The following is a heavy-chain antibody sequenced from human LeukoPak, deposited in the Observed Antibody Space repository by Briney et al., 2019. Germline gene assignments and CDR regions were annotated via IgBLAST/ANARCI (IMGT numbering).Heavy chain of an antibody. CDR2: IYHSGST. Sequence: SETLSLTCAVSGGSISSGGYSWSWIRQPPGKGLEWIGYIYHSGSTYYNPSLKSRVIVSVDTSKNQFSLKLSSVTAADTAVYYCARGFYDSRGYSNPFDHWGQGTLVTVSS. D-gene: IGHD3-22*01. CDR3: ARGFYDSRGYSNPFDH. V-gene: IGHV4-30-2*01. CDR1: GGSISSGGYS. J-gene: IGHJ4*02.